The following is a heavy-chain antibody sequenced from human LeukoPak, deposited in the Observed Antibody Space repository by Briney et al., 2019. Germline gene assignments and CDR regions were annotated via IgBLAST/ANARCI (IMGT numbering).Heavy chain of an antibody. V-gene: IGHV4-4*07. D-gene: IGHD5-18*01. CDR3: ARDNPSGYNHGHYYYYMDV. J-gene: IGHJ6*03. Sequence: PSETLSLTCTVSGGSISNHYWSWIRQSAEKGLEWLGRIYSSGATNYNPSLKSRVTISVDTSKDQFSLELTSVTAADTAVYYCARDNPSGYNHGHYYYYMDVWGEGTTVTVSS. CDR1: GGSISNHY. CDR2: IYSSGAT.